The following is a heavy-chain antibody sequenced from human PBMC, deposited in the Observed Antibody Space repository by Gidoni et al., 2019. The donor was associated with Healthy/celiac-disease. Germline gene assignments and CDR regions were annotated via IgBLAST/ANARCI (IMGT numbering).Heavy chain of an antibody. CDR2: ISGSGGST. D-gene: IGHD2-15*01. Sequence: EVQLVESGGGLVQPGGSLRLSCAASGFTFSSYAMSWVRQAPGKGMEWVSAISGSGGSTYYADAVKGRFTISRDNSKNTLYLQMNSLRAEDTAVYYCAKGLGYCSGGSCYSGEPDAFDIWGQGTMVTVSS. CDR1: GFTFSSYA. CDR3: AKGLGYCSGGSCYSGEPDAFDI. V-gene: IGHV3-23*04. J-gene: IGHJ3*02.